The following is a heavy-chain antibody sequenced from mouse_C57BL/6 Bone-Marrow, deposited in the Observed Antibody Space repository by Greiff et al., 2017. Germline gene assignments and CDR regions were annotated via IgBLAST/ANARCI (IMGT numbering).Heavy chain of an antibody. D-gene: IGHD2-1*01. V-gene: IGHV1-81*01. CDR3: ARGSIYRFAY. CDR1: GYTFTSYG. Sequence: VMLVESGAELARPGASVKLSCKASGYTFTSYGISWVKQRTGQGLEWIGEIYPRSGNTYYNEKFKGKATLTADKSSSPAYMGLRSLTSEYSAVYFCARGSIYRFAYWGQGTLVTVSA. J-gene: IGHJ3*01. CDR2: IYPRSGNT.